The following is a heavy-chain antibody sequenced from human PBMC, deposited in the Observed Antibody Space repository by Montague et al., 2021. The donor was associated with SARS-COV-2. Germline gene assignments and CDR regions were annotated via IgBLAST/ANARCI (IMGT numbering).Heavy chain of an antibody. J-gene: IGHJ4*02. Sequence: SETLSLTCTVSGGSISSSTYYWGWIRQPPGKGLEWIGSIYYSGSTYYNPSLESRVTMSVDTSKNQFSLKVNSVTAADTAMYYCARGVVAAPPVVDYWGRGTLVTVSS. V-gene: IGHV4-39*07. D-gene: IGHD2-15*01. CDR3: ARGVVAAPPVVDY. CDR2: IYYSGST. CDR1: GGSISSSTYY.